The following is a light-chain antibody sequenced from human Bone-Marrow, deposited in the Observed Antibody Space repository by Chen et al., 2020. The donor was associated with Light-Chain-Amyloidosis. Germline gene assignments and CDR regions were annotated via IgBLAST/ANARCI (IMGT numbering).Light chain of an antibody. V-gene: IGKV3-11*01. CDR3: QQRSKWPPT. CDR1: QSVSSS. J-gene: IGKJ2*01. Sequence: EIVLTQSPATLSLSPGERATLSCRASQSVSSSLAWYQQQPGQAPRLLIYDASNGATGIPARFSGSWSVTDFTLTTSSLEPEDFAVYYCQQRSKWPPTFGQGTKLEIK. CDR2: DAS.